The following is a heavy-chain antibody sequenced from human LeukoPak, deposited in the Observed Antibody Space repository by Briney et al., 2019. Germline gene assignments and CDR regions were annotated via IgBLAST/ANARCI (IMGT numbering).Heavy chain of an antibody. Sequence: ASVKVSCKASGYTVTRYYMHWVRQAPGQGLEWMGIINPSGGSTSYAQKFQGRVTMTRDTSTSTVYMELSSLRSEDTAVYYCARVVYYYDSSGYYPLGYWGQGTLVTVSS. CDR2: INPSGGST. V-gene: IGHV1-46*01. CDR3: ARVVYYYDSSGYYPLGY. J-gene: IGHJ4*01. CDR1: GYTVTRYY. D-gene: IGHD3-22*01.